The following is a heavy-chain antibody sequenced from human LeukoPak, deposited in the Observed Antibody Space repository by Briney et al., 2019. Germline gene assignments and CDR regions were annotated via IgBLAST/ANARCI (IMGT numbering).Heavy chain of an antibody. CDR1: GFNFNTYW. Sequence: GGSLRLSCAASGFNFNTYWMSWVRQAPGRGLEWVANIKQDGSEKFYVDSLKGRFTISRDNSKNTLFLQMNSPRAEDTAVYYCAKDRSYGFFLWGQGTLVTVSS. D-gene: IGHD3-16*01. CDR2: IKQDGSEK. CDR3: AKDRSYGFFL. J-gene: IGHJ4*02. V-gene: IGHV3-7*01.